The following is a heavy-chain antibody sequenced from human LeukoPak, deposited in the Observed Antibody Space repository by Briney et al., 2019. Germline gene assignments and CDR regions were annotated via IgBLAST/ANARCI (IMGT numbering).Heavy chain of an antibody. D-gene: IGHD3-3*01. J-gene: IGHJ4*02. CDR2: IIPIFGTA. Sequence: SVKVSCKASGGTFSSYAISWVRQAPGQGLEWMGGIIPIFGTANYAQKFQGRVTITTDESTSTAYMELSSLRSEDTAVYYCATSVFSIFGVGPPPPPFDYWGQGTLVTVSS. CDR1: GGTFSSYA. V-gene: IGHV1-69*05. CDR3: ATSVFSIFGVGPPPPPFDY.